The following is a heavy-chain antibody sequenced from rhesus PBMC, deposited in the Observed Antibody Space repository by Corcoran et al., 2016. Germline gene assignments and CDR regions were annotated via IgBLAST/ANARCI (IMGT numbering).Heavy chain of an antibody. D-gene: IGHD2-39*02. Sequence: QVTLKESGPALVKPTQTLTLTCTFSGFSISTSGTGVGWIRQPPGKALEWLASIYWNDSKYYSTSRKSRLTISKDTSKNQVVLTMTNMDPVDTATYYCARVLVGLDYWGQGALVTVSS. J-gene: IGHJ4*01. CDR1: GFSISTSGTG. V-gene: IGHV2-95*01. CDR3: ARVLVGLDY. CDR2: IYWNDSK.